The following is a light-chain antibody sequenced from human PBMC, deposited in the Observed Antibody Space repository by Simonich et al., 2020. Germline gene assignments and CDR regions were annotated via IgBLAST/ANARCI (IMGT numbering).Light chain of an antibody. Sequence: QSALTQPASVSGSPGQSITISCTGTSSDVGGYNYVSWYQQPPCKAPKLLIYDVIKRPSGFSNRFSGSKSGNTASLTISGLQAEDEADYYCSSYTSSSTWVFGGGTKLTVL. CDR1: SSDVGGYNY. CDR3: SSYTSSSTWV. V-gene: IGLV2-14*01. J-gene: IGLJ3*02. CDR2: DVI.